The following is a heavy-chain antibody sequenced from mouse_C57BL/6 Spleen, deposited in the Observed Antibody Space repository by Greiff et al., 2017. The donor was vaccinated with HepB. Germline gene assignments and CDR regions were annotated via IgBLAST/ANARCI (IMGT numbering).Heavy chain of an antibody. D-gene: IGHD2-5*01. CDR2: ISSGGSYT. CDR3: ARHESNYLYAMDY. Sequence: EVKLMESGGDLVKPGGSLKLSCAASGFTFSSYGMSWVRQTPDKRLEWVATISSGGSYTYYPDSVKGRFTISRDNAKNTLYLQMSSLKSEDTAMYYCARHESNYLYAMDYWGQGTSVTVSS. V-gene: IGHV5-6*01. J-gene: IGHJ4*01. CDR1: GFTFSSYG.